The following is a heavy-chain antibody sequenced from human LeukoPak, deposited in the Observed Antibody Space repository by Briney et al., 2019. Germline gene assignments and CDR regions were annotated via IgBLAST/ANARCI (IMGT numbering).Heavy chain of an antibody. D-gene: IGHD2-2*01. J-gene: IGHJ4*02. CDR1: GYSFTSYW. CDR3: AIYHGGIVVVPAAWGGFDY. Sequence: GESLKISCKGSGYSFTSYWIGWVRQMPGKGLEWMGIIYPGDSDTRYSPSFQGQVTISADKSISTAYLQWSSLKASGTAMYYCAIYHGGIVVVPAAWGGFDYWGQGTLVTVSS. V-gene: IGHV5-51*01. CDR2: IYPGDSDT.